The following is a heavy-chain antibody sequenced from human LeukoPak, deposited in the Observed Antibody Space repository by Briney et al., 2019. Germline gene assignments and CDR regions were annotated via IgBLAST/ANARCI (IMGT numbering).Heavy chain of an antibody. CDR1: GGSISSYY. CDR3: ARFTGPYCGGDCSPQTFDY. V-gene: IGHV4-59*08. Sequence: SETLSLTCTVSGGSISSYYWSWIRQPPGKGLEWIGYIYYSGSTNYNPSLKSRVTISVDTSKNQFSLKLSSVTAADTAVYYCARFTGPYCGGDCSPQTFDYWGQGTLVTVSS. J-gene: IGHJ4*02. D-gene: IGHD2-21*02. CDR2: IYYSGST.